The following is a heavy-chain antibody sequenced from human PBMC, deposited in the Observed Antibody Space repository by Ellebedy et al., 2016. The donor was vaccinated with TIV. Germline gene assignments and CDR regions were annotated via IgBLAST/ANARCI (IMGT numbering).Heavy chain of an antibody. CDR3: ARGEHCSSTKCYGGWGDYYFHGLDV. V-gene: IGHV3-74*03. J-gene: IGHJ6*02. D-gene: IGHD2-21*02. CDR1: EFTLSDYW. CDR2: IHSDGNRT. Sequence: GESLKISCVASEFTLSDYWMHWVRQAPGKGLIWVARIHSDGNRTTYADSVKGRFTISRDSAENTLFLQMNSLRAEDTAVYFCARGEHCSSTKCYGGWGDYYFHGLDVWGQGTTVTVSS.